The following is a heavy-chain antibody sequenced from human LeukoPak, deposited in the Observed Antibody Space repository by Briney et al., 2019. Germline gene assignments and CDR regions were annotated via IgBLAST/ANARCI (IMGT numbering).Heavy chain of an antibody. Sequence: GSLRLSCAASGFTFSSYSMNWVRQAPGTGLEWVSYISTSNSTMYYADSVKGRFTISRDNAKNSLFLQMNSLRAEDTAVYYCARLRHLDYWGQGTLVTVSS. CDR2: ISTSNSTM. J-gene: IGHJ4*02. D-gene: IGHD4-17*01. CDR3: ARLRHLDY. V-gene: IGHV3-48*01. CDR1: GFTFSSYS.